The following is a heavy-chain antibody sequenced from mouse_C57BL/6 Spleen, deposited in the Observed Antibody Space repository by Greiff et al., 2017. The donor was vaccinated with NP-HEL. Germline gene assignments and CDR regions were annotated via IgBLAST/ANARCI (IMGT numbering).Heavy chain of an antibody. CDR1: GYSFTDYN. Sequence: EVQLQQSGPELVKPGASVKISCKASGYSFTDYNMNWLKQSNGKSLEWIGVINPNYGTTSYNQKFKGKATLTVDQSSSTAYMQLNSLTSEDSAVYYCARGDYGSSYRYFDVWGTGTTVTVSS. CDR3: ARGDYGSSYRYFDV. J-gene: IGHJ1*03. D-gene: IGHD1-1*01. V-gene: IGHV1-39*01. CDR2: INPNYGTT.